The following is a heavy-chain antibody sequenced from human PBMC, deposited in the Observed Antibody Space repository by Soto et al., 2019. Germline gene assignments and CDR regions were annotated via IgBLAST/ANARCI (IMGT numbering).Heavy chain of an antibody. D-gene: IGHD3-3*01. CDR2: IIPILGIA. CDR1: GGTFSSYT. J-gene: IGHJ5*02. Sequence: SVKVSCKASGGTFSSYTISWVRQAPGQGLEWMGRIIPILGIANYAQKFQGRVTITADKSTSTAYMELSSLRSEDTAVYYCAREITIFGVVIIQNWFDPWGQGTLVTVSS. V-gene: IGHV1-69*04. CDR3: AREITIFGVVIIQNWFDP.